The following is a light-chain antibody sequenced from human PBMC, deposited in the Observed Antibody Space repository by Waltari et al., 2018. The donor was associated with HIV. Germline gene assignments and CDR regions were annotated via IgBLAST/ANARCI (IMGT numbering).Light chain of an antibody. CDR1: SSDVGGYNS. Sequence: QSALTQPRPVSGSPGQSVTISCTGTSSDVGGYNSVSWCQHHPGIAPKLLIYEVSKWPSGVPDRFSGSKSGNTASLTISGLRADDEADYYCCSYGGTYNVFGTGTKVTIL. J-gene: IGLJ1*01. CDR3: CSYGGTYNV. V-gene: IGLV2-11*01. CDR2: EVS.